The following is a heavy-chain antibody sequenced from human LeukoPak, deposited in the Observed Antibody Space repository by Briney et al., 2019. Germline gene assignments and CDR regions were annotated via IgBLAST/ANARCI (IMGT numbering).Heavy chain of an antibody. CDR2: IYYSGST. Sequence: SETLSLTCVVYGGSFSGYYWSWIRQPPGKGLEWIGYIYYSGSTNYNPSLKSRVTISVDTSKNQFSLKLSSVTAADTAVYYCARYYYDSSGYYYDYWGQGTLVTVSS. D-gene: IGHD3-22*01. J-gene: IGHJ4*02. CDR3: ARYYYDSSGYYYDY. V-gene: IGHV4-59*01. CDR1: GGSFSGYY.